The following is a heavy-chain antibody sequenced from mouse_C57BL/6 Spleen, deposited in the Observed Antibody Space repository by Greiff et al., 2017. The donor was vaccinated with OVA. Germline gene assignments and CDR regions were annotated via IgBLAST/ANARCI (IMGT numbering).Heavy chain of an antibody. Sequence: VQLKESGPELVKPGASVKISCKASGYSFTGYIMNLVKQSHGKSLEWILEINPYNGSTNYNQKFKGKATLTLDTSSSTEYMELHSLTSEDSAVYYCARFFYSSSYGFADWGQGTMVTVSA. V-gene: IGHV1-25*01. CDR2: INPYNGST. CDR3: ARFFYSSSYGFAD. D-gene: IGHD1-1*01. J-gene: IGHJ3*01. CDR1: GYSFTGYI.